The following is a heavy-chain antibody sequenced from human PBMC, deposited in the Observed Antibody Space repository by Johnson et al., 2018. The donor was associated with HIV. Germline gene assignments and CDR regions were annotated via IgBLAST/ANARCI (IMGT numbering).Heavy chain of an antibody. CDR2: TPGGDGGT. CDR1: GFKYA. CDR3: AREYSSLSQGAFDI. Sequence: EVQLVESGGGLVQPGRSLRLSCAASGFKYAASGLAFSNYAVKWVSHTPGGDGGTSFADSVKGRFTISRDNSKNTLYLQMNSLRAEDTAVYYCAREYSSLSQGAFDIWGQGTMVTVSS. D-gene: IGHD6-6*01. V-gene: IGHV3-23*04. J-gene: IGHJ3*02.